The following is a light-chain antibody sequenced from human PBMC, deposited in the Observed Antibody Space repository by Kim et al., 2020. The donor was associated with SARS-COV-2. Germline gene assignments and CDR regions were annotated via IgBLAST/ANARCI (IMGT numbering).Light chain of an antibody. J-gene: IGLJ2*01. Sequence: GQSVTISCTGTSSDVGSYNRVSWDQQPPGTAPNLMIYEVSNRPAGVPDRFSGSKSGNTASLTISGHQAEDEADYYCSSYTSSSTVFGGGTKLTVL. CDR3: SSYTSSSTV. V-gene: IGLV2-18*02. CDR1: SSDVGSYNR. CDR2: EVS.